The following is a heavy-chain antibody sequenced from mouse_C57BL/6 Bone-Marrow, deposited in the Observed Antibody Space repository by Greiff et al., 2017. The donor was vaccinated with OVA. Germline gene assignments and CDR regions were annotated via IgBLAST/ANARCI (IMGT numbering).Heavy chain of an antibody. D-gene: IGHD2-4*01. Sequence: EVQLVESGPGLVKPSQSLSLTCSVTGYSITSGYYWNWIRQFPGNKLEWMGYISYDGSNNYNPSLKNRIPITRDTSKNQFLLKLNSVTTEDTATYYCARRNDYLAYWGQGTLVTVSA. CDR2: ISYDGSN. J-gene: IGHJ3*01. V-gene: IGHV3-6*01. CDR3: ARRNDYLAY. CDR1: GYSITSGYY.